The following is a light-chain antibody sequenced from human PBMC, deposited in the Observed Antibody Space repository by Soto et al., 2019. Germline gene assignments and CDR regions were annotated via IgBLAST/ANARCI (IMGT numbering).Light chain of an antibody. CDR3: QQYSTYPLT. J-gene: IGKJ4*01. Sequence: IPMTQSPSTLSASICDTVTITCRASQSITAFLAWYQQKPGKAPQILIYDAANLEPEVPSRLSGGGSGTEFTLTISSLQPDDFATYYCQQYSTYPLTFGGGTKVDIK. CDR2: DAA. V-gene: IGKV1-5*01. CDR1: QSITAF.